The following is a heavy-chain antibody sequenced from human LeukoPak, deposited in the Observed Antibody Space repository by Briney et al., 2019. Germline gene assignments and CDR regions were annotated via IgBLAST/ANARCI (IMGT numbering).Heavy chain of an antibody. V-gene: IGHV1-18*01. CDR1: GYTFTSYG. CDR2: ISTYNGNT. CDR3: ARDQVRGVIDGMDV. Sequence: ASVKVSCKASGYTFTSYGISWVRQAPGQGLEWMGWISTYNGNTNYAQKLQGRVTMTTDTSTSTAYMKLRSLRSDDTAVYYCARDQVRGVIDGMDVWGQGTTVTVSS. J-gene: IGHJ6*02. D-gene: IGHD3-10*01.